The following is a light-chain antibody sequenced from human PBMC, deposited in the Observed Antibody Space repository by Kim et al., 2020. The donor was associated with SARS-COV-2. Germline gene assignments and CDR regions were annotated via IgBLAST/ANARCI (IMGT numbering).Light chain of an antibody. CDR3: QQYNNWPPYT. Sequence: VSPGERAPLSCRASQSVSTNLAWYQQKPGQAPRLLIYGASTRATGIPARFSGSGSGTEFTLTISSLQAEDFGVYYCQQYNNWPPYTFGQGTKLEI. V-gene: IGKV3-15*01. CDR1: QSVSTN. CDR2: GAS. J-gene: IGKJ2*01.